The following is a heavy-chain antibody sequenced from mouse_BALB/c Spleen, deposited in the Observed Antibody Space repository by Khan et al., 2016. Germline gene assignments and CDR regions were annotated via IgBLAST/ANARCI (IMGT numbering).Heavy chain of an antibody. CDR2: IYPGDGDT. CDR3: AIGNSYYDYDY. J-gene: IGHJ2*01. V-gene: IGHV1-87*01. CDR1: GYTFTSYW. D-gene: IGHD2-4*01. Sequence: VQLQQSGAELARPGASVKLSCKASGYTFTSYWMQWVKQRPGQGLEWIGAIYPGDGDTRYTQKFKGKATLTADKSSSTAYMQLSSLASEDSAVYYGAIGNSYYDYDYWGQGTTLTVSS.